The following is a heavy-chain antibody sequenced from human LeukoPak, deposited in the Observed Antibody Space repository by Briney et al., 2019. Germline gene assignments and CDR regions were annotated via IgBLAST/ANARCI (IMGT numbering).Heavy chain of an antibody. D-gene: IGHD2-15*01. CDR2: INHSGST. J-gene: IGHJ4*02. CDR3: ARGPLRGYCSGGSCYSGLFDY. V-gene: IGHV4-34*01. CDR1: GGSFSGYY. Sequence: SETLSLTCAVYGGSFSGYYWSWIRQPPGKGLEWIGEINHSGSTNYNPSLKSRVTISVDTSKNQFSLKLSSVTAADTAVYYCARGPLRGYCSGGSCYSGLFDYWGQGTRVTVSS.